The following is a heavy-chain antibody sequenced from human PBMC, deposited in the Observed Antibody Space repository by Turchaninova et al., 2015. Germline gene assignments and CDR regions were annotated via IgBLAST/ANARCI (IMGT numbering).Heavy chain of an antibody. Sequence: QVQLQESGPGLVNPSETLSPICTVSGDPISNYLWTWFRQSPGKGLELIGNIYNSGSANYNPSLKIRVTISIDASKNQFSLKLTSVTAADTAVYFCARGSHFLQWLLDYWGQGTLVTVSS. CDR3: ARGSHFLQWLLDY. D-gene: IGHD6-19*01. CDR1: GDPISNYL. J-gene: IGHJ4*02. CDR2: IYNSGSA. V-gene: IGHV4-59*01.